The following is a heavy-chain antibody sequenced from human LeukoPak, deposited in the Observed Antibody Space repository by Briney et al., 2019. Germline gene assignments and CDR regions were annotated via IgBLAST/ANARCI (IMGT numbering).Heavy chain of an antibody. D-gene: IGHD6-19*01. CDR3: ARVTDQGIAVADL. CDR2: IYYSGST. Sequence: SETLSLTCTVSGGSISSYYWSWIRQPPGKGLEWIGYIYYSGSTNYNPSLKSRVTISVDTSKNQFSLKLSSVTAADTAVYYCARVTDQGIAVADLWGRGTLVTVSS. J-gene: IGHJ2*01. V-gene: IGHV4-59*01. CDR1: GGSISSYY.